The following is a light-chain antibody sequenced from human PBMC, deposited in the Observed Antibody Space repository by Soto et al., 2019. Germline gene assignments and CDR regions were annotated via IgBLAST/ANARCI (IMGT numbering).Light chain of an antibody. V-gene: IGKV1-8*01. J-gene: IGKJ1*01. CDR1: QGISSY. Sequence: AIRMTQSPSSFSASTGDRVTITCRASQGISSYLAWYQQKPGKAPKLLIYAASTLQSGVPSRFRGSGSGTDFTLTIGCLQSEDFATYYCQQYYSYPRTFGQGTKVEIK. CDR2: AAS. CDR3: QQYYSYPRT.